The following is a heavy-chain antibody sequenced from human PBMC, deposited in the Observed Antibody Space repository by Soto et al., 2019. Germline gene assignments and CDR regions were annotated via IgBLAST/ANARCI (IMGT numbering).Heavy chain of an antibody. J-gene: IGHJ5*02. Sequence: QVQLQESGPGLVKPSETLSLTCTVSGGSVSSGSYYWSWIRQPPGKGLEWIGYIYYSGSTNYNPSLKSRVTISVDTSKNQFSLKLSSGTAADTAVYYCARDPVYYFDSSGYSQDNWFDPWGQGTLVTVSS. CDR2: IYYSGST. D-gene: IGHD3-22*01. CDR1: GGSVSSGSYY. V-gene: IGHV4-61*01. CDR3: ARDPVYYFDSSGYSQDNWFDP.